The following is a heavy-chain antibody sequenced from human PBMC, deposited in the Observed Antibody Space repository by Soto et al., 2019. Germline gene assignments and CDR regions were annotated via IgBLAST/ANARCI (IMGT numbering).Heavy chain of an antibody. D-gene: IGHD6-13*01. CDR3: ARDHTCSSWYERWFDP. J-gene: IGHJ5*02. V-gene: IGHV1-69*01. CDR2: IIPIFGTA. Sequence: QVQLVHSGAEVKKPGSSVKVSCKASGGTFSSYAISWVRQAPGQGLEWMGGIIPIFGTANYAQKFQGRVTITADESTSTAYIELSSLRSEDTAGYYCARDHTCSSWYERWFDPWGQGTLVTVSS. CDR1: GGTFSSYA.